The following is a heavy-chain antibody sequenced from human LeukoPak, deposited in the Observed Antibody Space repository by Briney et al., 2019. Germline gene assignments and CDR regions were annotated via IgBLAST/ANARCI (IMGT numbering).Heavy chain of an antibody. V-gene: IGHV3-30*18. D-gene: IGHD5-18*01. CDR1: GFTFSSYG. CDR3: AKLPTADTAMVT. J-gene: IGHJ5*02. CDR2: ISYDGSNK. Sequence: GGSRRLSCAASGFTFSSYGMHWVRQAPGKGLEWVAVISYDGSNKYYADSVKGRFTISRDNSKNTLYLQMNSLRAEDTAVYYCAKLPTADTAMVTWGQGTLVTVSS.